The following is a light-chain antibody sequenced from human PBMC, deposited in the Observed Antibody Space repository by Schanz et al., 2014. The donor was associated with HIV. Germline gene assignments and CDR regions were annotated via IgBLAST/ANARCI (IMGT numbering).Light chain of an antibody. V-gene: IGKV3-20*01. CDR1: QSVSDSY. CDR2: DAS. J-gene: IGKJ4*01. Sequence: EFVLTQSPGTLSLSPGDRATLSCRASQSVSDSYLAWYQQKPGQAPRLLIHDASSRAAGIPARFSGSGSGTDFTLTISSLEPEDFAVYYCQQYVTSTRITFGGGTKVEIK. CDR3: QQYVTSTRIT.